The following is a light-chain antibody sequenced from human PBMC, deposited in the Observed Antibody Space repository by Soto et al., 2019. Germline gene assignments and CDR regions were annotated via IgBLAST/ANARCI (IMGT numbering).Light chain of an antibody. Sequence: DIVMTQSPATLSVSPGERATLSCRASQSVSNDFLAWYQQKPGQAPRLLIYGASTRATDVPDRFSGSGSGADFTLSISRLEPEDFAVYYCQQYGSSPPRTFGQGTKVDI. CDR2: GAS. CDR3: QQYGSSPPRT. V-gene: IGKV3-20*01. J-gene: IGKJ1*01. CDR1: QSVSNDF.